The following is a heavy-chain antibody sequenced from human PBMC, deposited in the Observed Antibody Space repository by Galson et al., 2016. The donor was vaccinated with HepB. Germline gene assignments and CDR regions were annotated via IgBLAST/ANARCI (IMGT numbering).Heavy chain of an antibody. CDR3: ARDRRGPYGMDV. D-gene: IGHD3-10*01. CDR1: GYTFTNYY. J-gene: IGHJ6*02. CDR2: INPSGDTA. V-gene: IGHV1-46*01. Sequence: SVKVSRTASGYTFTNYYMHWVRQAPGQGLDSMGIINPSGDTARYAQKFQGRVTMTRDTSTSPVYMELSSLRSEDTAVYFCARDRRGPYGMDVWGRGTTVTVSS.